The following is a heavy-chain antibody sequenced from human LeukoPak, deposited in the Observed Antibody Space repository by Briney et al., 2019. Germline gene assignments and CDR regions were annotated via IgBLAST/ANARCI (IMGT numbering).Heavy chain of an antibody. CDR3: ARDWQDDILTGYFDY. J-gene: IGHJ4*02. Sequence: PGGSLRLSCAASGFTFSNYAIYWVRQAPGKGLEWVAAISYDGTKKYYADSVKGRFTISRDNSKNTLYVQMNSLRPEDTAVYYCARDWQDDILTGYFDYWGQGTLVTVSS. D-gene: IGHD3-9*01. CDR2: ISYDGTKK. CDR1: GFTFSNYA. V-gene: IGHV3-30*04.